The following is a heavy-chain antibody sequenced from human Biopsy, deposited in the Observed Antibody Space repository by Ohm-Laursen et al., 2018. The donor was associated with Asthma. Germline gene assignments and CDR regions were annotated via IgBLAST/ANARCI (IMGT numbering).Heavy chain of an antibody. Sequence: SLRLSCTASGFVFSQCGMHWVRQGPGKGLEWVALVSSDGHNKYYEDSVKGRFTISRDNSRNRLYLQINSLTVEDSAVYFCARQSGQEYGDSIPFDSWGQGTKVAVSS. V-gene: IGHV3-30*03. CDR2: VSSDGHNK. J-gene: IGHJ3*01. D-gene: IGHD3-22*01. CDR1: GFVFSQCG. CDR3: ARQSGQEYGDSIPFDS.